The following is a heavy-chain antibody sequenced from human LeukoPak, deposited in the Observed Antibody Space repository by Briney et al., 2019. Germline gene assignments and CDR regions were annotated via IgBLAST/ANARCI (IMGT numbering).Heavy chain of an antibody. Sequence: PSETLSLTCTVSGGSISSSSYYWGWIRQPPGKGLEWIGSIYYSGSTYYNPSLKSRVTISVDTSKNQFSLKLSSVTAADTAVYYCARRGRGSLGERYYYYYYMDVWGKGTTVTVSS. CDR1: GGSISSSSYY. D-gene: IGHD6-13*01. CDR3: ARRGRGSLGERYYYYYYMDV. CDR2: IYYSGST. J-gene: IGHJ6*03. V-gene: IGHV4-39*01.